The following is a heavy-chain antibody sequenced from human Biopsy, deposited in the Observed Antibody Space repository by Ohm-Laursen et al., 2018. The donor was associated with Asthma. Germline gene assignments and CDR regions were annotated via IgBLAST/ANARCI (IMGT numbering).Heavy chain of an antibody. CDR3: ARCQVGYSSGWSLLLKKIYYSGMDV. Sequence: SVKVSCKTSGDTFRTSAFSWVRQAPGQGLEWLGGIMTVFGTTNYAQKFQGRVTITADESTSTAYMEVTSLRSEDTAIYYRARCQVGYSSGWSLLLKKIYYSGMDVWGQGTAVTASS. J-gene: IGHJ6*02. CDR2: IMTVFGTT. D-gene: IGHD6-19*01. CDR1: GDTFRTSA. V-gene: IGHV1-69*13.